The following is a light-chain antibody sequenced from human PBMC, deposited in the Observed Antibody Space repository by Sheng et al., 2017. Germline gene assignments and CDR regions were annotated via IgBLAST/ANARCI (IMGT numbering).Light chain of an antibody. CDR3: MQSMQFSSELT. CDR1: QSLLHSNGKTY. J-gene: IGKJ4*01. V-gene: IGKV2D-29*01. Sequence: DLVMTQTPPSLSVTPGQPASISCKSSQSLLHSNGKTYLYWYVQKTGQPPQLLIHEVSNRFSGVPDRFSGSGSGTDFTLKISRVEAEDVGVYYCMQSMQFSSELTFGGGTKVEIK. CDR2: EVS.